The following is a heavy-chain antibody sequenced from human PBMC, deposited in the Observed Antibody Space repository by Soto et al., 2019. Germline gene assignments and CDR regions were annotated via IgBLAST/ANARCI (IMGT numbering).Heavy chain of an antibody. D-gene: IGHD1-26*01. CDR1: GYSFSVYY. Sequence: GASVKVSCKASGYSFSVYYMNWVRQAPGQGLEWMGWINPASGVTKSAAKFQGRVTMTRDTSISTDSMDLSGLTSDDSAVYSCARSASSGAWRRQFDYWCQGVQVTDSS. V-gene: IGHV1-2*02. CDR3: ARSASSGAWRRQFDY. CDR2: INPASGVT. J-gene: IGHJ4*02.